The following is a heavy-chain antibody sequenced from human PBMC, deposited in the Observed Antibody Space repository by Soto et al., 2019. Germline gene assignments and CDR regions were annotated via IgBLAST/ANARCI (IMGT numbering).Heavy chain of an antibody. V-gene: IGHV4-39*07. CDR1: GGSISNSDNF. D-gene: IGHD1-1*01. CDR2: IYSSGST. Sequence: SQTLSLTCTVSGGSISNSDNFWGWVRQPPGKGLEWIGSIYSSGSTYYTPSLKSRVTISLDTSKNQFSLRLSSVTAADTAMYYCARDTTPSLWGQGTLVTVSS. J-gene: IGHJ4*02. CDR3: ARDTTPSL.